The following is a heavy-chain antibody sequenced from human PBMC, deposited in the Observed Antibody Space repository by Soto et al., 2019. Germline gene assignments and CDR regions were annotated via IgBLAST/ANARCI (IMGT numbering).Heavy chain of an antibody. V-gene: IGHV3-23*01. J-gene: IGHJ6*03. Sequence: GGSLRLSCAASGFTFSSHAMSLVRQAPGKGLEWVSAISGSGGSTYYADSVKGRFTISRDNSKNTLYLQMNSLRAEDTAVYYCAKDHYYGSGSYYIEDNYYYYYYMDVWGKGTTVTVSS. CDR2: ISGSGGST. CDR1: GFTFSSHA. D-gene: IGHD3-10*01. CDR3: AKDHYYGSGSYYIEDNYYYYYYMDV.